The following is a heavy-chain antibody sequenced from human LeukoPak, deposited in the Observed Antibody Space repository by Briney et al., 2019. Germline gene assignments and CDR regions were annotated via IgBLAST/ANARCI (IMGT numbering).Heavy chain of an antibody. V-gene: IGHV1-69*04. CDR1: GGTFSSYA. CDR2: IIPILGIA. D-gene: IGHD3-10*01. J-gene: IGHJ4*02. CDR3: ASLNYYGSGSYYNESDY. Sequence: SVKVSCKASGGTFSSYAISWVRQAPGQGLEWMGRIIPILGIANYAQKFQGRVTITADKSTSTAYMELSSLRSEDTAVYYCASLNYYGSGSYYNESDYWRQGTLVTVSS.